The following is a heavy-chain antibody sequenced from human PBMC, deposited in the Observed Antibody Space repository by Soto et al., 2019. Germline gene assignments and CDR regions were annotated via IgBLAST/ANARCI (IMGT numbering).Heavy chain of an antibody. CDR1: GFTFSSYA. J-gene: IGHJ5*02. CDR3: AGVIIHWFDP. V-gene: IGHV3-23*01. CDR2: ISGSGGST. Sequence: GSLRLSCAASGFTFSSYAMSWGRQAPGKGLEGGSAISGSGGSTYYADSVKGRFTISRDNSKNTLYLQMNSLRAEDTAVYYCAGVIIHWFDPWGQGTLVTVSS. D-gene: IGHD3-3*01.